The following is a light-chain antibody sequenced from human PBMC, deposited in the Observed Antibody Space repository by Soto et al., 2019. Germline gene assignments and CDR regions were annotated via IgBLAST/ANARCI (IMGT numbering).Light chain of an antibody. CDR3: QQSYSCPRT. V-gene: IGKV1-39*01. Sequence: DIQMTQSPSSLSASVGDRVTLTCRASQSISTYLNWYQQKPGKAPDLLIYTASSLESGVPSRFSGSGSGTDFTLTISSLQPEDFATYFCQQSYSCPRTFGQGTKVDIK. J-gene: IGKJ1*01. CDR1: QSISTY. CDR2: TAS.